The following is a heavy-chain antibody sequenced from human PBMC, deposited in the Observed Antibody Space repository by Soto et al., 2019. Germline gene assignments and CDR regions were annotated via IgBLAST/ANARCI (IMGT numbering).Heavy chain of an antibody. CDR2: IFWDDDK. V-gene: IGHV2-5*02. Sequence: HITLKESGPTLVRPTQTLTLTCTFSGLPLTTTGVGVGWIRQPPGKAPEWLALIFWDDDKRYSPSLRNRLTITRDTSRKQVTLTMTNMDPVDTATYYCAHRVRSYGLGTERGNCFDPWGQGILVTVSS. CDR1: GLPLTTTGVG. CDR3: AHRVRSYGLGTERGNCFDP. D-gene: IGHD3-10*01. J-gene: IGHJ5*02.